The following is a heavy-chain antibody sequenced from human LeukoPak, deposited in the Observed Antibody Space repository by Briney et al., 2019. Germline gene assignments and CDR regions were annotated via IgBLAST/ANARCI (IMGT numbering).Heavy chain of an antibody. CDR3: ASGIVADAFDI. V-gene: IGHV3-48*03. D-gene: IGHD3-22*01. J-gene: IGHJ3*02. Sequence: GGSLRLSCAASGFTFSSYEMNWVRQAPGKGLEWVSYISSSGSTIYYADSVKGRFTTSRDNAKNSLYLQMNSLRAEDTAVYYCASGIVADAFDIWGQGTMVTVSS. CDR1: GFTFSSYE. CDR2: ISSSGSTI.